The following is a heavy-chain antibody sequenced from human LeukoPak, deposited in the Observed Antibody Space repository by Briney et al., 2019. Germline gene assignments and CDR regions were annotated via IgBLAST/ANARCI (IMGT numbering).Heavy chain of an antibody. V-gene: IGHV3-21*01. CDR2: ISSSSSYI. J-gene: IGHJ4*02. Sequence: GGSLRLSCAASGFTFSSYSMNWVRQVPGKGLEWVSSISSSSSYIYYADSVKGRFTISRDNAKNSLYLQMNSLRAEDTAVYYCARGYVGATTFDYWGQGTLVTVSS. CDR3: ARGYVGATTFDY. D-gene: IGHD1-26*01. CDR1: GFTFSSYS.